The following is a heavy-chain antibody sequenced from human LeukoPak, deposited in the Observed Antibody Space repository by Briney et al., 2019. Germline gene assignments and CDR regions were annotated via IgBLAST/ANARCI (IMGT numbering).Heavy chain of an antibody. CDR3: ARGPAAVNMYYFDY. Sequence: RGSLRLSCAASGFTFDDYGMSWVRQAPGKGLEWVSGINWNGGSTGYADSVKGRFTISRDNAKNSLYLQMNSLRAEDTALYYCARGPAAVNMYYFDYWGQGTLVTVSS. V-gene: IGHV3-20*04. CDR1: GFTFDDYG. CDR2: INWNGGST. D-gene: IGHD3-10*02. J-gene: IGHJ4*02.